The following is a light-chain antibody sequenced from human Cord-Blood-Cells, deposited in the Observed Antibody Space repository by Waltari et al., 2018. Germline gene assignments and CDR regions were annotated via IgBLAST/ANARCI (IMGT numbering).Light chain of an antibody. CDR3: QQSYSTRALT. J-gene: IGKJ4*01. CDR2: AGS. Sequence: DIQMTQSPSLLSSSVGDRVTITCRASQSISSYLNWYEQKTGKDPKLLIYAGSSLQGGVLSRLSGSGAGTDFSLTISSLQPEDFATYYCQQSYSTRALTFGGGTKVEIK. CDR1: QSISSY. V-gene: IGKV1-39*01.